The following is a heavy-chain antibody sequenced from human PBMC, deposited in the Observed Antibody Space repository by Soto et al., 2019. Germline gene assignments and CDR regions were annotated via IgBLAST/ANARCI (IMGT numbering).Heavy chain of an antibody. CDR1: GGSISSYY. J-gene: IGHJ5*02. V-gene: IGHV4-59*01. CDR3: ARDRYTTGWYYFAP. CDR2: IYYSGST. D-gene: IGHD6-19*01. Sequence: SETLSLTCTVSGGSISSYYWSWIRQPPGKGLEWIGYIYYSGSTNYNPSLKSRVTISLDTSKNQFSLKLSSVTAADTAVYYCARDRYTTGWYYFAPGGQGTLVTVSS.